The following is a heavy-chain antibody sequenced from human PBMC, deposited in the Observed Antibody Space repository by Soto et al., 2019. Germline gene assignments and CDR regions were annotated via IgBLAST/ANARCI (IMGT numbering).Heavy chain of an antibody. CDR2: LSSDGSNS. V-gene: IGHV3-30-3*01. Sequence: QVHLVESGGGVVQPGGSLRLSCTARGFALTPYSIHWVRQAPGKGLEWVAGLSSDGSNSFYPDSVKGRITISRDISKTTVHLQVNNLRPYDTAIYYCAKDAEMHAARLLSYFALGLWGRGTAVTGSS. CDR3: AKDAEMHAARLLSYFALGL. CDR1: GFALTPYS. D-gene: IGHD3-16*01. J-gene: IGHJ6*02.